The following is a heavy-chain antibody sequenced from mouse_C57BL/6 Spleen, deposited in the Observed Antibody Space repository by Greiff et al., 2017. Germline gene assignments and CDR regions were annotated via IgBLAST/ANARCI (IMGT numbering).Heavy chain of an antibody. CDR2: INPGSGGT. V-gene: IGHV1-54*01. CDR3: ARLETGAWFAY. CDR1: GYAFTNYL. J-gene: IGHJ3*01. Sequence: QVQLQQSGAELVRPGTSVKVSCKASGYAFTNYLIEWVKQRPGQGLEWIGVINPGSGGTNYNEKFKGKATLTADKSSSTAYMQLSSLTSEDSAVYFWARLETGAWFAYWGQGTLVTVSA. D-gene: IGHD4-1*01.